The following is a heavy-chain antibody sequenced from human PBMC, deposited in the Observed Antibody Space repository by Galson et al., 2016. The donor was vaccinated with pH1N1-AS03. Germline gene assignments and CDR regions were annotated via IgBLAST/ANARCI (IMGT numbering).Heavy chain of an antibody. V-gene: IGHV5-10-1*01. CDR2: IDPSDSYT. CDR3: ARLRNYGSGSKYFYGMDV. J-gene: IGHJ6*02. Sequence: QSGAEVKKPGESLRVSCKGSGYNFTSHWINWVRQMPGKGLEWMGRIDPSDSYTRYSPSFQGHVTISTDKSISTVYLQWSSLKASDTAMYYCARLRNYGSGSKYFYGMDVWGQGTTVTVSS. CDR1: GYNFTSHW. D-gene: IGHD3-10*01.